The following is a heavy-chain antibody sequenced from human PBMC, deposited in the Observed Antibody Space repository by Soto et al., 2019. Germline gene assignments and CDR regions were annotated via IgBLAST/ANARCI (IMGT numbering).Heavy chain of an antibody. V-gene: IGHV3-30-3*01. CDR1: GFTCSSYA. D-gene: IGHD2-8*01. Sequence: QPGGSLRLSCADSGFTCSSYAMHWGRQAPGKGLAWVAVISYDGSNKYYADSVKGRFTISRDNSKNTLYLQMNSLRAEDTAVYYCASEYCTNGVCYKTSYYYYGMDVWGQGTTVTVSS. CDR3: ASEYCTNGVCYKTSYYYYGMDV. CDR2: ISYDGSNK. J-gene: IGHJ6*02.